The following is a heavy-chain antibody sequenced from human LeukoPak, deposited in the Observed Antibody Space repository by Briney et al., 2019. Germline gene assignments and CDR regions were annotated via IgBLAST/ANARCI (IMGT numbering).Heavy chain of an antibody. CDR1: GYTFTGYY. J-gene: IGHJ5*02. Sequence: GASVKVSCKASGYTFTGYYVHWVRQAPGQGLEWMGCFNPNSGGTNYAQEFQGRVTMTRDTSINTAYMELSRLTSDDTAVYYCASGGGGYGGYNWFDPWGQGTLVTVSS. CDR3: ASGGGGYGGYNWFDP. CDR2: FNPNSGGT. D-gene: IGHD5-12*01. V-gene: IGHV1-2*02.